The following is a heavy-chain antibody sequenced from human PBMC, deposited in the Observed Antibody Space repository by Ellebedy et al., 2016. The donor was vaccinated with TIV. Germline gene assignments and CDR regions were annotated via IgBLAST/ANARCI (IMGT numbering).Heavy chain of an antibody. CDR2: IYRGGST. J-gene: IGHJ1*01. D-gene: IGHD3-16*01. Sequence: LRLSCAVSGGSINSGDYSWSFLRQPPGKGLEWIGYIYRGGSTYYNPYLKSRVTISVDRSKNQFSLKLSSVTAADTAVYYCARGGEGLYAEYFQHWGQGTLVTVSS. V-gene: IGHV4-30-2*01. CDR1: GGSINSGDYS. CDR3: ARGGEGLYAEYFQH.